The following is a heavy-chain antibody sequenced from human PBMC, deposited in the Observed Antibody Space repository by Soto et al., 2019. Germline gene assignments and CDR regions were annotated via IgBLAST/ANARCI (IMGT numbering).Heavy chain of an antibody. V-gene: IGHV4-34*01. CDR3: ARGGRITGTTALFDS. Sequence: LSLTCAVYGGSFSGYYWSWIRQPPGKGLEWIGEIDPSGSTNYNPSLKSRVTISVDRSKNQFSLNLSSVTAADTAVYYCARGGRITGTTALFDSWGQGTLVTVSS. D-gene: IGHD1-20*01. J-gene: IGHJ4*02. CDR2: IDPSGST. CDR1: GGSFSGYY.